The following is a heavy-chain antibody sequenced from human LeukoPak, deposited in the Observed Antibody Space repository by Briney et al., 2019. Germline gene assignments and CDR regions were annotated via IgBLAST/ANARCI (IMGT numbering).Heavy chain of an antibody. J-gene: IGHJ4*02. V-gene: IGHV1-69*10. D-gene: IGHD3-10*01. Sequence: PVASVKVSCKASGGTFSSYALSWMRQAPGQGLEWMGRVIPMFDVTDYAQKLQGRVTMTTDTSTSTAYMELRSLRSDDTAVYYCAREETYGSGSYYDYWGQGTLVTVSS. CDR2: VIPMFDVT. CDR3: AREETYGSGSYYDY. CDR1: GGTFSSYA.